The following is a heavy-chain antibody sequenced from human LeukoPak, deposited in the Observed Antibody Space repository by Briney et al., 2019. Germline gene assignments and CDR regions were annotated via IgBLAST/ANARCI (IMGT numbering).Heavy chain of an antibody. CDR3: VRHDGRGGATMGAFYS. V-gene: IGHV4-39*01. Sequence: PSETLSLTCTVSAGSFISSSHHWGWIRQSPGKGLEWIGTVYYGRTTYYNPSLDGRVTISLDTSANHFSLQLNSVTAADTAVYYCVRHDGRGGATMGAFYSWGQGSLVTVSS. D-gene: IGHD5-12*01. CDR2: VYYGRTT. J-gene: IGHJ5*01. CDR1: AGSFISSSHH.